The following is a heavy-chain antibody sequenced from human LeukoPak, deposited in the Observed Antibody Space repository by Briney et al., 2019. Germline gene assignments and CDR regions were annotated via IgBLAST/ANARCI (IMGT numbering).Heavy chain of an antibody. CDR1: GGSISSYY. D-gene: IGHD3-22*01. CDR2: IYYSGST. CDR3: ARDSSKTYYYDSSGYRLNI. J-gene: IGHJ3*02. V-gene: IGHV4-59*01. Sequence: SETLSLTCTVSGGSISSYYWSWIRQPPGKGLEWIGYIYYSGSTNYNPSLKSRVTISVDTSKNQFSLKLSSVTAADTAVYYCARDSSKTYYYDSSGYRLNIWGQGTMVTVSS.